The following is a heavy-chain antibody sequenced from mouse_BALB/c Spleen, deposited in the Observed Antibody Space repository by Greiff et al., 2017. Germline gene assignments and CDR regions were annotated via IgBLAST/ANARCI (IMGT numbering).Heavy chain of an antibody. J-gene: IGHJ2*01. D-gene: IGHD1-3*01. Sequence: EVKLEESGGGLVQPGGSMKLSCVASGFTFSNYWMNWVRQSPEKGLEWVAEIRLKSNNYATHYAESVKGRFTISRDDSKSSVYLQMNNLRAEDTGIYYCIKGFDYWGQGTTLTVSS. CDR1: GFTFSNYW. CDR2: IRLKSNNYAT. CDR3: IKGFDY. V-gene: IGHV6-6*02.